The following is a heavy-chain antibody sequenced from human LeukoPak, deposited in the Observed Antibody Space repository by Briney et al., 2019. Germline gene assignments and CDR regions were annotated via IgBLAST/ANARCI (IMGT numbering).Heavy chain of an antibody. D-gene: IGHD6-19*01. J-gene: IGHJ4*02. CDR1: GGSISSSNW. V-gene: IGHV4-4*02. CDR2: IYHSGST. CDR3: ARVGWSSGWSNDY. Sequence: YPSETLSLTCAVSGGSISSSNWWSWVRQPPGKGLEWIGEIYHSGSTNYNPSLKSRVTISVDTSKNQFSLKLSSVTAADTAVYYCARVGWSSGWSNDYWGQGTLVTVSS.